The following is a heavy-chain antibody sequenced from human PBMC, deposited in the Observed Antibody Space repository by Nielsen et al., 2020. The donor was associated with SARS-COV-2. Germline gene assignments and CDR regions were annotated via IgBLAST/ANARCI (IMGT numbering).Heavy chain of an antibody. Sequence: GESLKISCVASGFTFSGSAMHWVRQASGKGLEWLGRIRSYANEYATAYAASVEGRFTVSRDDSKNTAYLQMNSLKSEDTAVYYCSSPTVAFWGPGTLVTVSS. CDR2: IRSYANEYAT. J-gene: IGHJ4*02. CDR3: SSPTVAF. D-gene: IGHD4-23*01. CDR1: GFTFSGSA. V-gene: IGHV3-73*01.